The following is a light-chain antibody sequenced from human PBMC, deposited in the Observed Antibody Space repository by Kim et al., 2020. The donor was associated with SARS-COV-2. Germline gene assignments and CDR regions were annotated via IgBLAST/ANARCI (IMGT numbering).Light chain of an antibody. J-gene: IGLJ2*01. Sequence: QPVLTQSPSASASLGASVKLTCTLSSGHSSYAIAWHQQQPEKGPRYLMKLNSDGSHSKGDGIPDRFSGSSSGAERYLTISSLQSEDEADYYCQTWGTGNVVVGGGTQLTVL. V-gene: IGLV4-69*01. CDR1: SGHSSYA. CDR3: QTWGTGNVV. CDR2: LNSDGSH.